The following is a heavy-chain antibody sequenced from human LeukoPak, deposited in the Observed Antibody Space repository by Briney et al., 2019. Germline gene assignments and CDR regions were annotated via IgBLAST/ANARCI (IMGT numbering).Heavy chain of an antibody. J-gene: IGHJ4*02. CDR1: GFTFSSYE. D-gene: IGHD6-19*01. V-gene: IGHV3-48*03. CDR2: ISSSGSTI. Sequence: GGSLRLSCAASGFTFSSYEMNWVRQAPGKGLEWVSYISSSGSTIYYADSVKGRFTISRDNAKNSLYLQMNSPRAEDTAVYYCASIAVAGTRVDSFDYWGQGTLVTVSS. CDR3: ASIAVAGTRVDSFDY.